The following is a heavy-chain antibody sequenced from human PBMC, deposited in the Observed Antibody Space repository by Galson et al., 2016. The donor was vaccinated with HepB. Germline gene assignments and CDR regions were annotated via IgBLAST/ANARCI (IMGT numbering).Heavy chain of an antibody. CDR1: GYSFTSFW. J-gene: IGHJ6*02. CDR3: ARRGYCTGDSCPYGLDV. CDR2: IEPSDSYT. V-gene: IGHV5-10-1*01. Sequence: QSGAEVKKPGESLRISCKGSGYSFTSFWITWVRQMPGKGLEWMGKIEPSDSYTNYSPSFQGLVTISVDKSISTAYLQWSSLMASDTAMYYCARRGYCTGDSCPYGLDVWGQGTSVTVSS. D-gene: IGHD2-8*02.